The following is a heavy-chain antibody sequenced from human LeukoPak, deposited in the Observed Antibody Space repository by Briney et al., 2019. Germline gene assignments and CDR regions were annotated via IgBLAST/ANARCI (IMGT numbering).Heavy chain of an antibody. J-gene: IGHJ4*02. CDR2: IYHSGST. D-gene: IGHD2-21*01. CDR3: ASQDDIAVVIAYFDY. CDR1: GYSISSGYY. Sequence: SETLSLTCTVSGYSISSGYYWGWIRQLPGKGLEWIGSIYHSGSTYYNPSLKSRVTISVDTSKNQFSLKLSSVTAADTAVYYCASQDDIAVVIAYFDYWGQGTLVTVSS. V-gene: IGHV4-38-2*02.